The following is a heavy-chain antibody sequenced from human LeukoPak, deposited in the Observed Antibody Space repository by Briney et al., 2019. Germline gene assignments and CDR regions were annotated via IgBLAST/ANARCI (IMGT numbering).Heavy chain of an antibody. V-gene: IGHV4-59*01. D-gene: IGHD3-22*01. Sequence: SETLSLTCTVSGGSISSYYWSWIRQPPGKGLEWIGYIYYSGSTIYNPSLKSRVTISVDTSKDQCSLQVSSVTAADTAVYYCARGRYYDKEAFDIWGQGTMVTVSS. CDR3: ARGRYYDKEAFDI. CDR1: GGSISSYY. CDR2: IYYSGST. J-gene: IGHJ3*02.